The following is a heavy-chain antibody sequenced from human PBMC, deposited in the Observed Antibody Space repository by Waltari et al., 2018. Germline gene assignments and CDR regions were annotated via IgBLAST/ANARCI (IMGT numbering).Heavy chain of an antibody. CDR3: AKSASCDVDPSCDVVAN. CDR1: DDSISAGNYY. CDR2: FHSRGNT. J-gene: IGHJ4*02. V-gene: IGHV4-61*02. D-gene: IGHD2-2*01. Sequence: QVQLQESGPGLVEPSQTLSLTCSVSDDSISAGNYYWGWIRQSAGKGLEWIGSFHSRGNTEYSPALNSRVTISRDTSNNRFSLKLTSVTATDTAMYYCAKSASCDVDPSCDVVANWGQGTLVTVSA.